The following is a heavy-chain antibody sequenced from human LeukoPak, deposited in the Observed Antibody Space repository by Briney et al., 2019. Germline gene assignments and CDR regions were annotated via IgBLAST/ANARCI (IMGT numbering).Heavy chain of an antibody. J-gene: IGHJ4*02. D-gene: IGHD5-18*01. Sequence: PGGSLRLSCAVSGVTFTNYGMTWVRQAPGKGLEWVSAISASGGSTYYADSVKGRFTISRDDSKNTLYLQMNSLRAEDTAVYYCAKDQRQMASRQLWSGDYWGQGTLVTVSS. CDR3: AKDQRQMASRQLWSGDY. CDR2: ISASGGST. CDR1: GVTFTNYG. V-gene: IGHV3-23*01.